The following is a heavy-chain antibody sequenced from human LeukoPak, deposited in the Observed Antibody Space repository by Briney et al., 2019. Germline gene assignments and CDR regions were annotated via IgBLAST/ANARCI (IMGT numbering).Heavy chain of an antibody. D-gene: IGHD3-16*01. CDR3: ASGYAPRHFGY. J-gene: IGHJ4*02. V-gene: IGHV3-21*04. CDR1: GFTFSSYS. Sequence: GGSLRLSCAASGFTFSSYSMNWVRQAPGKGLEWVSSISSSSSYIYYADSVKGRFTISRDNSKNTLYLQMNSLRAEDTAVYYCASGYAPRHFGYWGQGTLVTVSS. CDR2: ISSSSSYI.